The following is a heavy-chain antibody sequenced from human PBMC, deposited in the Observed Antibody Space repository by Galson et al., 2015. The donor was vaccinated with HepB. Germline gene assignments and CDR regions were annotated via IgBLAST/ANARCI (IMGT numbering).Heavy chain of an antibody. D-gene: IGHD3-22*01. J-gene: IGHJ4*02. CDR3: ARQNGYYYDSSGYYPPDY. V-gene: IGHV5-10-1*01. Sequence: QSGAEVKKPGESLRISCKGSGYSFTSYWISWVRQMPGKGLEWMGRIDPSDSYTNYSPSFQGHVTISADKSISTAYLQWSSLKASDTAMYYCARQNGYYYDSSGYYPPDYWGQGTLVTVSS. CDR2: IDPSDSYT. CDR1: GYSFTSYW.